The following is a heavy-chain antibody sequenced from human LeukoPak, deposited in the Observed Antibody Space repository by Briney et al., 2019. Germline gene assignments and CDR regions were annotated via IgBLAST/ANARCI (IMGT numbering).Heavy chain of an antibody. Sequence: RGSLRLSCAAAGFTVITNDMTWVRQAPGKGLEWVSVLYSDGNTKYADSVQGRFTISRDNSKNTLYLEMNSLSPDDTAVYYCARGVEPLAANTLAYWGQGTLVTVSS. D-gene: IGHD1-14*01. J-gene: IGHJ4*02. CDR3: ARGVEPLAANTLAY. V-gene: IGHV3-53*01. CDR2: LYSDGNT. CDR1: GFTVITND.